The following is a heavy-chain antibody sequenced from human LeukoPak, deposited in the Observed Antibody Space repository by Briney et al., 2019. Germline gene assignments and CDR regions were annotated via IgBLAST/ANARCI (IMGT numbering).Heavy chain of an antibody. V-gene: IGHV4-34*01. D-gene: IGHD5-18*01. CDR3: ARRMARNLARGPQRGYSYGYVGSGEGY. J-gene: IGHJ4*02. Sequence: PSETLSLTCAVYGGSFSGYYWSWIRQPPGKGLEWIGEIYHSGSTNYNPALKSRVTISVDTSKNQFSLKLSSVTAADTAVYYCARRMARNLARGPQRGYSYGYVGSGEGYWGQGTLVTVSS. CDR2: IYHSGST. CDR1: GGSFSGYY.